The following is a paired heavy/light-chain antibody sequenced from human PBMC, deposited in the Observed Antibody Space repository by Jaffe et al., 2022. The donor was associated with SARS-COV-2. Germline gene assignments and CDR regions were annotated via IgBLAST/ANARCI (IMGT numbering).Light chain of an antibody. CDR3: QQYGSSPWT. CDR1: QSPGGKY. Sequence: EIVLTQSPGTVSVSPGGRVTLSCRASQSPGGKYLTWHQQRPGQAPRLLIYEASKRAIGIPEKFSGSGSGTDFTLTISRLAPEDSAVYYCQQYGSSPWTFGQGTKVEIK. V-gene: IGKV3-20*01. CDR2: EAS. J-gene: IGKJ1*01.
Heavy chain of an antibody. CDR3: VRDMGATWYGPLYY. D-gene: IGHD6-13*01. J-gene: IGHJ4*02. V-gene: IGHV3-33*01. CDR2: IWSDGSDD. Sequence: QVRLVESGGGVVQPGGSLRLSCAASGFTFSKYGMHWVRQAPGRGLEWLAVIWSDGSDDFYADSVKGRFIISRDNSKNTLYLQMNSLRDEDRAMYYCVRDMGATWYGPLYYWGRGTLVTVSS. CDR1: GFTFSKYG.